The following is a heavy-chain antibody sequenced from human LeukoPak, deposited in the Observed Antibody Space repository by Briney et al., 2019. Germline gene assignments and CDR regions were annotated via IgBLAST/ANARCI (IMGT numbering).Heavy chain of an antibody. D-gene: IGHD2-2*01. Sequence: PSQTLSLTCTVSGGSISSGDYYWSWIRQPPGKGLEWFGYIYYSGSTYYNPSLKSRVTISVDTSKNQFSLKLSSVTAADTAVYYCARVGYDIVVVPAAILYYYYYYMDVWGKGTTVTVSS. CDR3: ARVGYDIVVVPAAILYYYYYYMDV. CDR2: IYYSGST. V-gene: IGHV4-30-4*08. CDR1: GGSISSGDYY. J-gene: IGHJ6*03.